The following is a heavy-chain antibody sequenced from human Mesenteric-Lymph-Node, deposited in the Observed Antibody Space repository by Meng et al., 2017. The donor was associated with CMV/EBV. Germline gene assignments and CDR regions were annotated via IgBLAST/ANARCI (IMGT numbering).Heavy chain of an antibody. J-gene: IGHJ4*02. CDR1: GFTFSDYY. CDR2: ISSSGSTI. V-gene: IGHV3-11*04. Sequence: GSLRLSCAASGFTFSDYYMSWIRQAPGKGLEWVSYISSSGSTIYYADSVKGRFTISRDNAKNSLFLQMNNLRAEDTAVYYCATYDMLTGSTFDYWGQGTLVTVSS. CDR3: ATYDMLTGSTFDY. D-gene: IGHD3-9*01.